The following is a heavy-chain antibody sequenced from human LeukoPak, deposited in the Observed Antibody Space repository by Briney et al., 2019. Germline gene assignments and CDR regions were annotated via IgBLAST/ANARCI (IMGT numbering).Heavy chain of an antibody. Sequence: PGGSLRLSCAASGFTFSRYYMHWVRQAPGKGLVWVSRINSDGSSTTYADSVKGRFTISRDNAKNTLYLQMNSLKVEDTAVYYCTRVFVGDEYSSSGYWCQGTLVTVSS. D-gene: IGHD6-13*01. V-gene: IGHV3-74*01. CDR1: GFTFSRYY. CDR2: INSDGSST. J-gene: IGHJ4*02. CDR3: TRVFVGDEYSSSGY.